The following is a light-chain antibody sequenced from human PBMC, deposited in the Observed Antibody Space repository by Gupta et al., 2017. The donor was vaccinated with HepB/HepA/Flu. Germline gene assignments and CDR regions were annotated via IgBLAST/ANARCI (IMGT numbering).Light chain of an antibody. J-gene: IGLJ3*02. Sequence: QSVLTQPPSVSGTPAHMVVISCSGSSSNIGHNYVYWYQQLPATDPQLLIYCKYHRPSAVLARFSCGTKSDSASPVTSARRYEDEAADYCSVSNASTRGGVVFGGGTNLTVL. V-gene: IGLV1-47*02. CDR3: SVSNASTRGGVV. CDR2: CKY. CDR1: SSNIGHNY.